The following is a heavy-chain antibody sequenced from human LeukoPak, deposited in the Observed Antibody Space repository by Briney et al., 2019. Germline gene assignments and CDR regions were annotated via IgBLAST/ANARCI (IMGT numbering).Heavy chain of an antibody. J-gene: IGHJ4*02. V-gene: IGHV1-46*01. CDR2: INLSGGST. Sequence: ASVKVSCKASGYTFTSYYMHWVRQAPGQGLEWMGIINLSGGSTSYAQKFQGRVTMTRDTSTSTVYMELSSLRSEDTAVYYCARDGAVVVPAANGHFDYWGQGTLVTVSS. CDR1: GYTFTSYY. D-gene: IGHD2-2*01. CDR3: ARDGAVVVPAANGHFDY.